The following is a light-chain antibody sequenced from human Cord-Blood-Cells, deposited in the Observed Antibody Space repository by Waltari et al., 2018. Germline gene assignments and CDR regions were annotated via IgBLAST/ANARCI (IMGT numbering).Light chain of an antibody. CDR2: DAS. V-gene: IGKV3-11*01. Sequence: EIVLTQSPATLSLSPGERATLSCRASQSVSSYLAWYQQKPGQAPRLLIYDASNRATGIPARFSGSGSGTDFTLTIRLLEPEDFAVYYCQQRSNWPPTFGQGTRLEIK. CDR3: QQRSNWPPT. CDR1: QSVSSY. J-gene: IGKJ5*01.